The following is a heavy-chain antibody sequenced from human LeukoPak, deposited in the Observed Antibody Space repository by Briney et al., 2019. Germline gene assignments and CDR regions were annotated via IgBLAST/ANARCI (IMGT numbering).Heavy chain of an antibody. CDR3: ARRGGSGRSFDI. CDR1: VGSISSSNYY. V-gene: IGHV4-39*01. CDR2: IYYSGSN. J-gene: IGHJ3*02. Sequence: AETLSLTCTVSVGSISSSNYYWAWIPRPPGKGREWIGNIYYSGSNNYNPSLKSRVTISVDTSKNQFSLKLSSVTAADTAVYYCARRGGSGRSFDIWGQGTMVTVSS. D-gene: IGHD3-10*01.